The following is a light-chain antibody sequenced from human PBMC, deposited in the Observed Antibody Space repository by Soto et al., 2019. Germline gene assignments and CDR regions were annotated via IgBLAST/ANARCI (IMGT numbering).Light chain of an antibody. CDR3: QQYGSSPPAFT. CDR1: QSVSSSY. CDR2: GAS. V-gene: IGKV3-20*01. Sequence: EIVFTHSPGTLSLSPGERATLSCRASQSVSSSYLAWYQQKPGQAPRLLIYGASSRATGIPDRFSGSGSGTDFTLTISRLEPEDFAVYYCQQYGSSPPAFTFGPGTKVDIK. J-gene: IGKJ3*01.